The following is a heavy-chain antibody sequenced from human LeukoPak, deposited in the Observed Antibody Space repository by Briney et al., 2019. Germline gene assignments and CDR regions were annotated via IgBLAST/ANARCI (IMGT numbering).Heavy chain of an antibody. V-gene: IGHV4-59*08. Sequence: SGTLSLTCTVSGGSIRSYYWTWIRQPPGKGLEWIGYIYYSGTSSSHPSLKSRVTISVDTSKNQFSLNLSSVAAADTAVYYCARYDYGSGNVDYWGQGTLVTVSS. J-gene: IGHJ4*02. CDR2: IYYSGTS. CDR1: GGSIRSYY. CDR3: ARYDYGSGNVDY. D-gene: IGHD3-10*01.